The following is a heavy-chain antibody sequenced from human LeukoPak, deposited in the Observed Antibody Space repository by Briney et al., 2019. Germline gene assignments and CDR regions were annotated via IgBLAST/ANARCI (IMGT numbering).Heavy chain of an antibody. J-gene: IGHJ3*02. V-gene: IGHV3-9*01. CDR2: ISWNSGSI. D-gene: IGHD3-22*01. CDR3: ARMTYYYDSSGLRPGAFDI. CDR1: GFTFDDYA. Sequence: GGSLRLSCAASGFTFDDYAMHWVRQAPGKGLEWVSGISWNSGSIGYADSVKGRFTISRDNAKHSLYLQMNSLRAEDTALYYCARMTYYYDSSGLRPGAFDIWGQGTMVTVSS.